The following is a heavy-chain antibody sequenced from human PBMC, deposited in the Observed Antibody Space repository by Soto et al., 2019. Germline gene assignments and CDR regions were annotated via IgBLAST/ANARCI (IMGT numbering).Heavy chain of an antibody. J-gene: IGHJ4*02. V-gene: IGHV4-34*01. CDR1: GGSFSGYY. Sequence: QVQLQQWGAGLLKPSETLSLTCAVYGGSFSGYYWSWIRQPPGKGLEWIGEINHSGSTNYNPSLKSRVTISVDTSKNQFSLKLSSVTAADTAVYYCARSKQPPPRWRCFDYWGQGTLVTVSS. CDR3: ARSKQPPPRWRCFDY. D-gene: IGHD4-17*01. CDR2: INHSGST.